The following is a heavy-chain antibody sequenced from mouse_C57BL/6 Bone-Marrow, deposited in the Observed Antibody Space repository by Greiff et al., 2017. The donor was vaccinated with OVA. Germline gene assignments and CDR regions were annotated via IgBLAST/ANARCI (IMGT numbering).Heavy chain of an antibody. CDR3: ARRGLRTLFAY. J-gene: IGHJ3*01. Sequence: EVKVVESGGDLVKPGGSLKLSCAASGFTFSSYGMSWVRQTPDKRLEWVATISSGGSYTYYPDSVKGRFTISRDNAKNTLYLQMSSLKSEDTAMYYCARRGLRTLFAYWGQGTLVTVSA. CDR2: ISSGGSYT. V-gene: IGHV5-6*02. CDR1: GFTFSSYG. D-gene: IGHD1-1*01.